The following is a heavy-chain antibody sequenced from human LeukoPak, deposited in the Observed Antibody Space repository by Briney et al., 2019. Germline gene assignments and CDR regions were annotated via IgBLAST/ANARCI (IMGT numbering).Heavy chain of an antibody. CDR3: ARCMTIFCPGFDY. CDR1: GGSISFYY. V-gene: IGHV4-59*01. J-gene: IGHJ4*02. CDR2: IYYSGSA. D-gene: IGHD3-3*01. Sequence: SETLSLTCTVSGGSISFYYWNWIRQPPGKGLEWIGYIYYSGSANYNPSLESRVAISVDTSKNQFSLKLTSVTAADTAVYFCARCMTIFCPGFDYWGQGTLVTVSS.